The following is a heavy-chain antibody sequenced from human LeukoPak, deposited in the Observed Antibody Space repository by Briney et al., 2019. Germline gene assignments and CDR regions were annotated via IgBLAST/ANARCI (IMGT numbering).Heavy chain of an antibody. D-gene: IGHD1-26*01. Sequence: ASVKVSCKASRYSFTDYGLHWVRQAPGQGPEWMGWISAKNGNTNYAQILQGRVTMTADTSTSTAYLELRSLRSDDTAVYFCAREVRAYSQGGGDAFDIWGQGTMVIVSS. CDR3: AREVRAYSQGGGDAFDI. V-gene: IGHV1-18*01. CDR1: RYSFTDYG. J-gene: IGHJ3*02. CDR2: ISAKNGNT.